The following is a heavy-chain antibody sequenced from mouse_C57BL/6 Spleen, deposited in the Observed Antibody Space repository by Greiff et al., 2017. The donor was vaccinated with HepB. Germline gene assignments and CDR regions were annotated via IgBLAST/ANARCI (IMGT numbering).Heavy chain of an antibody. CDR1: GYTFTDYE. D-gene: IGHD1-1*01. CDR2: IDPETGGT. Sequence: VKLMESGAELVRPGASVTLSCKASGYTFTDYEMHWVKQTPVHGLEWIGAIDPETGGTAYNQKFKGKAILTADKSSSTAYMELRSLTSEDSAVYYCTRRGYGSSSYAMDYWGQGTSVTVSS. CDR3: TRRGYGSSSYAMDY. V-gene: IGHV1-15*01. J-gene: IGHJ4*01.